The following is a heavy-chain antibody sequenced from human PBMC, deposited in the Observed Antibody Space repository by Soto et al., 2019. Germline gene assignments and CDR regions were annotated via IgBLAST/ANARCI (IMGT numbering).Heavy chain of an antibody. V-gene: IGHV3-48*02. CDR1: GFTFSSYS. CDR2: ISSSSSTI. Sequence: GGSLRLSCAASGFTFSSYSMNWVRQAPGKGLEWVSYISSSSSTIYYADYVKGRFTISRDNAKNSLYLQMNSLGDEDTAVYYCARDRGFGDWVYYGMDVWGQGTTVTVSS. J-gene: IGHJ6*02. D-gene: IGHD3-10*01. CDR3: ARDRGFGDWVYYGMDV.